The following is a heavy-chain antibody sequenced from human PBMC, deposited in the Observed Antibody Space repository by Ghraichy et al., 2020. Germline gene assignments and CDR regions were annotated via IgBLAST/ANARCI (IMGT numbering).Heavy chain of an antibody. D-gene: IGHD2-2*02. CDR1: GFTFSSYS. Sequence: GGSLRLSCAASGFTFSSYSMNWVRQAPGKGLEWVSSISSSSSYIYYADSVKGRFTISRDNAKNSLYLQMNSLRAEDTAVYYCARVNADIVVVPAAIKASRRVDYYYGMDVWGQGTTVTVSS. V-gene: IGHV3-21*01. J-gene: IGHJ6*02. CDR3: ARVNADIVVVPAAIKASRRVDYYYGMDV. CDR2: ISSSSSYI.